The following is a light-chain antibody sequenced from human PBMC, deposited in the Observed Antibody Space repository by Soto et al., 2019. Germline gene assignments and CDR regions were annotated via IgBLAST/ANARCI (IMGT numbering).Light chain of an antibody. CDR2: SNN. CDR3: ASWDDSLNGVV. V-gene: IGLV1-44*01. CDR1: SFNIGGNT. Sequence: QSVLTQPPSASGTPGQRVTISCSGSSFNIGGNTVNWYQQVTGTAPKLLINSNNQRPSGVPDRFSGSKSGTSASLAISGLQSDDEADYYCASWDDSLNGVVFGGGTKLTVL. J-gene: IGLJ2*01.